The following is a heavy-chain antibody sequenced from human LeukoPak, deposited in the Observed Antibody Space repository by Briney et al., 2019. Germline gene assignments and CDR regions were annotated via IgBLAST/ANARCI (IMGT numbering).Heavy chain of an antibody. J-gene: IGHJ6*03. CDR1: GGSISSSSYY. D-gene: IGHD1-26*01. CDR2: IYHSGST. CDR3: ARDGGPPIVGATRDYYYYMDV. V-gene: IGHV4-39*07. Sequence: SETLSLTCTVSGGSISSSSYYWGWIRQPPGKGLEWIGSIYHSGSTNYNPSLKSRVTISVDKSKNQFSLKLSSVTAADTAVYYCARDGGPPIVGATRDYYYYMDVWGKGTTATVSS.